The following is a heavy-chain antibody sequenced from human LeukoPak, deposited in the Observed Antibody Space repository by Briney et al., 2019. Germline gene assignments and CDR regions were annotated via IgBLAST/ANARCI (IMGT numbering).Heavy chain of an antibody. D-gene: IGHD6-13*01. V-gene: IGHV3-23*01. Sequence: GGSLRLSCAASGFTVTNNAMNWVRQAPGKGLEWVSAITGSGGGTYYADSVKGRFTISRDNSKNTLYLQMNSLRAEDTAIYYCAKGDLSAAAPRAFDFWGQGTMVTVSS. CDR1: GFTVTNNA. J-gene: IGHJ3*01. CDR3: AKGDLSAAAPRAFDF. CDR2: ITGSGGGT.